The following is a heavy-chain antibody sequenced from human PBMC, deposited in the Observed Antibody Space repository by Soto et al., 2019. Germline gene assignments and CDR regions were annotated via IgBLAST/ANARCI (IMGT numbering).Heavy chain of an antibody. V-gene: IGHV1-69*01. CDR2: IIPLFGTT. Sequence: QVLLVQSGAEVKKPGSSVKVSCMASGGTFCSYGISWVRQTPGRGLEWMGGIIPLFGTTNYAQKFRGRVTVTADESTSTVYMELRSLSFEATAVYYCARAHGSSWYNWFDPWGQGTLVTVSS. CDR3: ARAHGSSWYNWFDP. J-gene: IGHJ5*02. CDR1: GGTFCSYG. D-gene: IGHD6-13*01.